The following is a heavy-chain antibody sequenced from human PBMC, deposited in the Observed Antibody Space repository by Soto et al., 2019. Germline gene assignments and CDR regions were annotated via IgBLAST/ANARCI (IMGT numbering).Heavy chain of an antibody. CDR1: GFTFSSYD. CDR3: ARGGGRVATPWFDP. J-gene: IGHJ5*02. D-gene: IGHD5-12*01. V-gene: IGHV3-13*04. Sequence: EVQLVESGGGLVQPGGSLRLSCAASGFTFSSYDMHWVRQATGKGLEWVSAIGTAGDTYYPGSVKGRITISRDNAKNSLYLQMNSLRARDTAVYYCARGGGRVATPWFDPWGQGTLVSVSS. CDR2: IGTAGDT.